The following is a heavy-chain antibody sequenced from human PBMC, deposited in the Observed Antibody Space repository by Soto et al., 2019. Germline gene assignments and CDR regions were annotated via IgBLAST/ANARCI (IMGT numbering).Heavy chain of an antibody. Sequence: QVQLQQRGAGLLKPSETLSLTCAVYGGSVSSGSYYWSWIRQPPGQGLEWIGEMSHSGGTHFDPSLKSRVTISVDTSKNQFSLKMSSVTAADTALYYCARVERGTATTVVDAFDIWAPGTMVTVSS. CDR1: GGSVSSGSYY. D-gene: IGHD1-1*01. V-gene: IGHV4-34*01. J-gene: IGHJ3*02. CDR3: ARVERGTATTVVDAFDI. CDR2: MSHSGGT.